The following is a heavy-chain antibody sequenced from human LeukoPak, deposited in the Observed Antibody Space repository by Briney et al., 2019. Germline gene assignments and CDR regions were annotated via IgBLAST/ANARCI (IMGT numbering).Heavy chain of an antibody. J-gene: IGHJ6*03. CDR1: GYSFTAYG. V-gene: IGHV1-18*01. D-gene: IGHD3-10*01. CDR3: ARGGSGDHQEQLGPPGYYHYMDV. CDR2: ISGHTGTA. Sequence: GASVTVSCKASGYSFTAYGMGWLRQAPGQGLEWMGWISGHTGTAIYAQNLQGRATLTADTFTSTVYMEMRSLRSDDTAVYYCARGGSGDHQEQLGPPGYYHYMDVWGTGTTVTVSS.